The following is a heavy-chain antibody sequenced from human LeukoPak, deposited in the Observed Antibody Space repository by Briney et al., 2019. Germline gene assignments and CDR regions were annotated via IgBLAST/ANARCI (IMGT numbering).Heavy chain of an antibody. CDR2: MNSNSGNT. CDR3: ARGRRCSSTSCPNWFDP. Sequence: ASVKVSCKASGYTFTSYDINWVRQATGQGLEWMGWMNSNSGNTGYAQKFQGRVTMTRNTSISTAYMELSSLRSEDTAVYYCARGRRCSSTSCPNWFDPWGQGTLVTVSS. CDR1: GYTFTSYD. J-gene: IGHJ5*02. D-gene: IGHD2-2*01. V-gene: IGHV1-8*01.